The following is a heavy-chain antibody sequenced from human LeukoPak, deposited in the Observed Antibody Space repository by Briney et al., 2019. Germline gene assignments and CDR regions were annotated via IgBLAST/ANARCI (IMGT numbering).Heavy chain of an antibody. J-gene: IGHJ5*02. D-gene: IGHD3-22*01. V-gene: IGHV3-23*01. CDR2: ISGSGGSK. Sequence: GVTLRLSCAASGFTFNNYAMSWVRQAPGKGPEWLSAISGSGGSKIDADSEKRRFTTSRDNYKHTLYMQMYSLRAEDTAIYYGAKIFHTDGYYLGEHLFDAWGQGTLVTVSS. CDR1: GFTFNNYA. CDR3: AKIFHTDGYYLGEHLFDA.